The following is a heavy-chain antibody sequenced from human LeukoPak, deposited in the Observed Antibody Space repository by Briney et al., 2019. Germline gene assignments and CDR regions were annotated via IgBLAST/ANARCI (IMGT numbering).Heavy chain of an antibody. CDR3: AAVFGSGYYYYFDY. CDR2: LAVGSGNT. Sequence: GASVKVSCKASGFSFSSSSMQWVRQARGQRLEWIGWLAVGSGNTNHAQKFQGRVIITRDMSTSTAYMELSSLRSEDTALYYCAAVFGSGYYYYFDYWGQGSLVTVSS. CDR1: GFSFSSSS. D-gene: IGHD3-22*01. J-gene: IGHJ4*02. V-gene: IGHV1-58*02.